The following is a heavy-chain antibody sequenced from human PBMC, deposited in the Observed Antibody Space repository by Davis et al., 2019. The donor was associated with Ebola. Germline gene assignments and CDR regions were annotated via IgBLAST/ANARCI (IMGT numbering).Heavy chain of an antibody. CDR2: IYYSGST. J-gene: IGHJ4*02. D-gene: IGHD6-13*01. Sequence: MPSETLSLTCTVSGGSISSSSYYWGWIRQPPGKGLEWIGSIYYSGSTNYSPSLKSRLTISVDTSKNQFSLKLSSVTAADTAVYYCARFLGPYSSSRGYYFDYWGQGTLVTVSS. CDR3: ARFLGPYSSSRGYYFDY. V-gene: IGHV4-39*07. CDR1: GGSISSSSYY.